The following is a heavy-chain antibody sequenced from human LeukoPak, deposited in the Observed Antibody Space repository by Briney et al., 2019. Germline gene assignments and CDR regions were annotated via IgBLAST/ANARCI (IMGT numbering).Heavy chain of an antibody. CDR2: ISYYGNNK. D-gene: IGHD3-10*01. CDR3: ARIGSGSYYNLNNWFDP. CDR1: GFTFSSYG. J-gene: IGHJ5*02. V-gene: IGHV3-30*03. Sequence: GGSLRLSCAASGFTFSSYGMHWVRQAPGKGLEWVAVISYYGNNKYYADSVKGRFTIPRDNPKPTMYLQMNSLRAEDTAVYYCARIGSGSYYNLNNWFDPWGQGTLVTVSS.